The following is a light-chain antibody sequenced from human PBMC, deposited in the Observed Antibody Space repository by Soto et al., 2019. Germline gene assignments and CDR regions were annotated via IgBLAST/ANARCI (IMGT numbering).Light chain of an antibody. J-gene: IGLJ1*01. CDR3: CSYAGTKYYV. V-gene: IGLV2-8*01. CDR1: SSDIGRYEF. Sequence: QSVLTQPPSASGSLGQSVTISCTGTSSDIGRYEFVSWYQHHPGKAPKLIIYEVTERPSGVPDRFSGSKSGNTASLTVSGLQADDEADYFCCSYAGTKYYVFGPGTKLPVL. CDR2: EVT.